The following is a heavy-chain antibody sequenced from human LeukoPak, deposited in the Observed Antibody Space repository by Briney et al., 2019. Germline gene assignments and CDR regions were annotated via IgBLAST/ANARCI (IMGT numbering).Heavy chain of an antibody. V-gene: IGHV3-21*01. Sequence: GGSLRLSCAASGFTFSSYSMNWVRQAPGKGLEWVSSISSSSSYIYYADSVKGRFTISRDNAKNSLYLQMNSLRAEDTAVYYCARDLRGITIFGVVIIKDDGMDVWGQGTTVTVSS. D-gene: IGHD3-3*01. CDR1: GFTFSSYS. J-gene: IGHJ6*02. CDR3: ARDLRGITIFGVVIIKDDGMDV. CDR2: ISSSSSYI.